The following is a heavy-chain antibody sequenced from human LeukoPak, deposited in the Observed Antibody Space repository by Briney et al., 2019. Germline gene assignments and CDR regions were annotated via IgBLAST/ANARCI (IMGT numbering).Heavy chain of an antibody. Sequence: GGSLRLSCAASGFTFSSYWMSWVRQAPGKGLEWVANIKQDGSEKYYVDSVKDRFTISRDNAKNSLYLQMNSLRAEDTAVYYCARGRIRVTMVRGVFFDYWGQGTLVTVSS. CDR3: ARGRIRVTMVRGVFFDY. D-gene: IGHD3-10*01. CDR2: IKQDGSEK. V-gene: IGHV3-7*03. J-gene: IGHJ4*02. CDR1: GFTFSSYW.